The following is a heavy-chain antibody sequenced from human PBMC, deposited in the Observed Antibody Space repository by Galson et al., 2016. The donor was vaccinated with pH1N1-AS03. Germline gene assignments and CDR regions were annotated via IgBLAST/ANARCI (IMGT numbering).Heavy chain of an antibody. CDR1: GGTFSRST. CDR2: IIPILNTI. D-gene: IGHD5/OR15-5a*01. Sequence: SVKVSCKASGGTFSRSTISWVRQAPGHGLEWMGRIIPILNTINYAQKLRGRVTMTVDESTSTAYMDLSSLRYEDSAIYDCCVSFTPSSCTDAFDIWGQGTTVTVSS. V-gene: IGHV1-69*08. CDR3: CVSFTPSSCTDAFDI. J-gene: IGHJ3*02.